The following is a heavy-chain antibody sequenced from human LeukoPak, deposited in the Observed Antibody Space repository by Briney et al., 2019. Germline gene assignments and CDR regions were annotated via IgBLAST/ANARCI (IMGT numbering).Heavy chain of an antibody. J-gene: IGHJ3*02. CDR3: ARDLRVRLFGLRLHDTFDI. D-gene: IGHD4-11*01. CDR2: IYYSGST. V-gene: IGHV4-39*07. Sequence: SETLSLTCTVSGGSITSSSYYWGWIRQPPGKGLEWIGSIYYSGSTYYNPSLKSRVTISVDTSKNQFSLKLSSVTAADTAVYYCARDLRVRLFGLRLHDTFDIWGQGTVVTVSS. CDR1: GGSITSSSYY.